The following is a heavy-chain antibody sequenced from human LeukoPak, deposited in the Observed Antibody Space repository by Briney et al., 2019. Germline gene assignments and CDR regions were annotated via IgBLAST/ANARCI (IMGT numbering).Heavy chain of an antibody. CDR2: ISSSGSTI. CDR3: ARDQYDTWSRRGNFDS. J-gene: IGHJ4*02. CDR1: GFTFSDYY. D-gene: IGHD3-3*01. Sequence: GGSLRLSCAASGFTFSDYYMSWIRQAPGKGLEGGSYISSSGSTIYYADSVKGRFTISRDNAKNSLYLQMNSLRAEDTAVFYCARDQYDTWSRRGNFDSWGQGTLVIVSS. V-gene: IGHV3-11*01.